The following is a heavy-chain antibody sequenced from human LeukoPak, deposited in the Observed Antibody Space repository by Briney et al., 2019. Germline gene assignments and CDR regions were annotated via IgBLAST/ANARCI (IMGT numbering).Heavy chain of an antibody. Sequence: GGSLRLSCAASGFTFSSYSMNWVRQAPGKGPEWVSSISSSSSYIYYADSVKGRFTISRDNAKNSLYLQMNSLRAEDTAVYYCARAIDYDILTGYYWPIDYWGQGTLVTVSS. D-gene: IGHD3-9*01. V-gene: IGHV3-21*01. CDR1: GFTFSSYS. CDR2: ISSSSSYI. CDR3: ARAIDYDILTGYYWPIDY. J-gene: IGHJ4*02.